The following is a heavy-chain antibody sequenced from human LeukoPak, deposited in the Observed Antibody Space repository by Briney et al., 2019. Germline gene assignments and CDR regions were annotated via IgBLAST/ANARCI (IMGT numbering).Heavy chain of an antibody. Sequence: PGGSLRLSCAASGFSFSSYWMSWVRQAPGKGLEWVANIKQDGSEKYYVDSAKGRFTISRDNAKNSLYLQMNSLRAEDTAVYYCARVGPNWNYAYWGQGTLVTVSS. V-gene: IGHV3-7*01. D-gene: IGHD1-7*01. CDR3: ARVGPNWNYAY. CDR1: GFSFSSYW. J-gene: IGHJ4*02. CDR2: IKQDGSEK.